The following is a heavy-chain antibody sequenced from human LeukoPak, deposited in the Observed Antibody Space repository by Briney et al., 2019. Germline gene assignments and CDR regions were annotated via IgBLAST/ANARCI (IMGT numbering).Heavy chain of an antibody. CDR2: ISAYNDNT. Sequence: GASVKVSCKASGYTFTSYGINWVRQAPGQGLEWMGWISAYNDNTNYAQKFQGRVTITADESTSTAYMELSSLRSEDTAVYYCAISGGSCSTCYYYYMDVWGKGTTVTISS. CDR1: GYTFTSYG. V-gene: IGHV1-18*01. J-gene: IGHJ6*03. D-gene: IGHD2-15*01. CDR3: AISGGSCSTCYYYYMDV.